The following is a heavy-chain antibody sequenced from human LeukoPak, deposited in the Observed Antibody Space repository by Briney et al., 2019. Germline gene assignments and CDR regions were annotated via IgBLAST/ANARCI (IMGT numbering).Heavy chain of an antibody. CDR1: GLTVSSNH. CDR2: IYSGGST. D-gene: IGHD6-6*01. V-gene: IGHV3-53*01. J-gene: IGHJ4*02. CDR3: ARCVAARPSYFDL. Sequence: GGSLSVSCAASGLTVSSNHMTWVRQVPGKGLEWVSVIYSGGSTDYADSVKGRFTISRDNSKNTVYLLMNSLRAEDTAVYYCARCVAARPSYFDLWGQGTLVTVSS.